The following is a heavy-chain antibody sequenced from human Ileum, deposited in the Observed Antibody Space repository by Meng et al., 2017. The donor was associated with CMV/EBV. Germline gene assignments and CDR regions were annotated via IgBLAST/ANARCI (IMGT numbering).Heavy chain of an antibody. Sequence: CAASGFAFCGWGMHWVRQAPGKGLGWVTVIWYDECNKYYGDCVWGRFTISRDKSKNTLYLRLNSLSAEDTAVYYCAKDGGGGWCGMDYWGQGTLVTVSS. CDR1: GFAFCGWG. D-gene: IGHD6-19*01. CDR3: AKDGGGGWCGMDY. J-gene: IGHJ4*02. CDR2: IWYDECNK. V-gene: IGHV3-33*03.